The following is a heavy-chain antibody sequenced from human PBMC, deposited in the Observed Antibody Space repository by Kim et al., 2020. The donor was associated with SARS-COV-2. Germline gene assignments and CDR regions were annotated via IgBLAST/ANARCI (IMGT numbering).Heavy chain of an antibody. CDR1: GFTVSSNY. V-gene: IGHV3-66*01. CDR2: IYSGGST. CDR3: ARDYELPDYYYYMDV. J-gene: IGHJ6*03. Sequence: GESLRLSCAASGFTVSSNYMSWVRQAPGKGLEWVSVIYSGGSTYYADSVKGRFTISRDNSKNTLYLQMNSLRAEDTAVYYCARDYELPDYYYYMDVWGKGTTVTVSS. D-gene: IGHD2-15*01.